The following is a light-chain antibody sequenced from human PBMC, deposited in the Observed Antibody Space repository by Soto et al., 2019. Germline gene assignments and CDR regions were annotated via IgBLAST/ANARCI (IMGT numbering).Light chain of an antibody. J-gene: IGLJ1*01. CDR1: SSDIGGYNS. Sequence: QSALTQSPSASGSPGQSVTISCTGTSSDIGGYNSVSWYQQHPGKAPKVMIYDVTKRPSGVPDRFSGSKSGNTASLTVSALQAEDEAAYYCSSFTDGNNSVFGTAT. CDR3: SSFTDGNNSV. CDR2: DVT. V-gene: IGLV2-8*01.